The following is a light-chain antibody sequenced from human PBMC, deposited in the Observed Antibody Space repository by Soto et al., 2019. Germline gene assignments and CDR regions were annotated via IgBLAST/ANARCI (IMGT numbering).Light chain of an antibody. J-gene: IGKJ2*01. CDR3: QQYGNSPT. Sequence: VLTQSPGTLSLAPGDRASLSCRASQRVSGSSLAWYQHKPGQAPRLLIYGASNRAPGVPDRFSGSGSGADFTLTITEVEPEDFAVYHCQQYGNSPTFGQGTKLEIE. V-gene: IGKV3-20*01. CDR1: QRVSGSS. CDR2: GAS.